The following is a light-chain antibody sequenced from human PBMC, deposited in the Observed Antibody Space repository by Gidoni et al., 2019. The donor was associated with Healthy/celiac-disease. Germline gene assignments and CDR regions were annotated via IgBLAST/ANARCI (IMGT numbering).Light chain of an antibody. V-gene: IGKV2-29*03. CDR3: MQGIHLPLT. Sequence: IVLTHPPLSLSLTPGQPASISCTSSQSLLHSAGKTYLDWYLQKPGQSPQLLIYEVSSRVSGVPDRFSGSGSGTDFTLKISRVEADDVGVYYCMQGIHLPLTFGGGTKVEIK. J-gene: IGKJ4*01. CDR2: EVS. CDR1: QSLLHSAGKTY.